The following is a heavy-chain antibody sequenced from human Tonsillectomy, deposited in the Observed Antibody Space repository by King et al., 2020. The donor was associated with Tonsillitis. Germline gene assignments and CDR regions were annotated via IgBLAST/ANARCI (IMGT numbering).Heavy chain of an antibody. CDR2: IIPILGIA. Sequence: QLVQSGAEVKKPGSSVKVSCKASGGTFSSYAISWVRQAPGQGLEWMGRIIPILGIANYAQKFQGRVTITADKSTSTAYMELSSLRSEDTAVYYCARVASIVGATHNWFDPWGQGTLVTVSS. CDR1: GGTFSSYA. CDR3: ARVASIVGATHNWFDP. V-gene: IGHV1-69*04. D-gene: IGHD1-26*01. J-gene: IGHJ5*02.